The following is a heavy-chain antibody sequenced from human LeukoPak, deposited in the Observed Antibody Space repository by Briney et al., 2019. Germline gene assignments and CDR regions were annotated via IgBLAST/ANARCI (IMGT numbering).Heavy chain of an antibody. Sequence: ASVTVSCKASGYTFTSYYMHWVRPAPGQGLEWMGIINPSGGSTSYAQKFQGRVTMTRDMSTSTVYMELSSLRSEDTAVYYCAREGPGGTPYYDSSGYSADPRYYFDYWGQGTLVTVSS. D-gene: IGHD3-22*01. CDR2: INPSGGST. CDR1: GYTFTSYY. CDR3: AREGPGGTPYYDSSGYSADPRYYFDY. J-gene: IGHJ4*02. V-gene: IGHV1-46*01.